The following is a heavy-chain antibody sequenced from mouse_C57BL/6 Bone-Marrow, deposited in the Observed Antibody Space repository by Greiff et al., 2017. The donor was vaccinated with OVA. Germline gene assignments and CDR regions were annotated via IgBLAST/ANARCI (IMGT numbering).Heavy chain of an antibody. CDR3: ASASGGFDY. CDR2: IYPRSGNT. Sequence: QVQLQQSGAELARPGASVKLSCKASGSTFTSYGISWVKQRNGQGLEWIGEIYPRSGNTYYNEKFKGKATLTADKSSSTAYMELRSLAVEDSAVYVCASASGGFDYWGQGTTLTVSS. V-gene: IGHV1-81*01. J-gene: IGHJ2*01. CDR1: GSTFTSYG. D-gene: IGHD4-1*01.